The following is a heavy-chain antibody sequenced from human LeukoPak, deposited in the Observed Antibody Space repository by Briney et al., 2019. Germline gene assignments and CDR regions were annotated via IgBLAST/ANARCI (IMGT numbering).Heavy chain of an antibody. CDR1: GFTFTSYA. CDR2: ISGSGGST. CDR3: AKVGGYYRNYFDY. V-gene: IGHV3-23*01. Sequence: GGSLILSCAASGFTFTSYAMSWVRQALGKGLEWVSGISGSGGSTYYADSVKGRFTISRDNSKNTLYLQMNSLRAEDTAVYYCAKVGGYYRNYFDYWGQGTLVTVSS. D-gene: IGHD3-22*01. J-gene: IGHJ4*02.